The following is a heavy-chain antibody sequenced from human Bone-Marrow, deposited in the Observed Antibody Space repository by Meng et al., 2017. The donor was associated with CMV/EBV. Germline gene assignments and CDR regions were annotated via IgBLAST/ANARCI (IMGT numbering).Heavy chain of an antibody. CDR3: AKVFAFFGVVIIGVDY. J-gene: IGHJ4*02. V-gene: IGHV3-23*01. D-gene: IGHD3-3*01. Sequence: GESLKISCAASGFTFSSYAMSWVRQAPGKGLEWVSAISGSGGSTYYADSVKGRFTISRDNSKNTLYLQINSLRPEDTAVSYCAKVFAFFGVVIIGVDYWGQGTLVTVSS. CDR2: ISGSGGST. CDR1: GFTFSSYA.